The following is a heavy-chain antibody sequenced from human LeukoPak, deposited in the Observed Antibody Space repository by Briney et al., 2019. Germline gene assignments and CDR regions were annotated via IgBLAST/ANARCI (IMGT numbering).Heavy chain of an antibody. J-gene: IGHJ6*02. V-gene: IGHV4-31*03. Sequence: PSETLSLTCTVSGGSISSGGYYWSWIRQHPGTGLEWLGYIYYSGSTYYNPSLKSRVTISVDTSKNQFSLKLSSVTAADTAVYYCARVSMATPIPAYYYYYGMDVWGQGTTVTVSS. D-gene: IGHD5-24*01. CDR3: ARVSMATPIPAYYYYYGMDV. CDR2: IYYSGST. CDR1: GGSISSGGYY.